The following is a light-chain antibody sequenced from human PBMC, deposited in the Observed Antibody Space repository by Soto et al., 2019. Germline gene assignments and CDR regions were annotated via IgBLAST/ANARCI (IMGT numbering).Light chain of an antibody. J-gene: IGLJ2*01. CDR3: SSYTSTSTPVI. CDR1: SSDVGGYKY. Sequence: QSALTQPASVSGSPGQSITISCIGTSSDVGGYKYVSWYQQHPGKAPKLMIYEIRNRPSGVSDRFSGSKSGNTASLTISGLQAEDEADYYCSSYTSTSTPVIFGGGTKVTVL. CDR2: EIR. V-gene: IGLV2-14*01.